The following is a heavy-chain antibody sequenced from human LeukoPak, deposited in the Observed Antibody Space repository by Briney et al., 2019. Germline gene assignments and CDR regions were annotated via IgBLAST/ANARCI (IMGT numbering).Heavy chain of an antibody. Sequence: PSETLSLTCAVYVGAFSGYYWSWIRQSPGKGLEWIGDIHHSGSTKYNPSLKSRVTISVDTSKNQFSLKLSSVTAADTAVYYCARQRSDTTMGLIDYWGQGTLVTVSS. J-gene: IGHJ4*02. CDR2: IHHSGST. CDR1: VGAFSGYY. CDR3: ARQRSDTTMGLIDY. V-gene: IGHV4-34*01. D-gene: IGHD5-18*01.